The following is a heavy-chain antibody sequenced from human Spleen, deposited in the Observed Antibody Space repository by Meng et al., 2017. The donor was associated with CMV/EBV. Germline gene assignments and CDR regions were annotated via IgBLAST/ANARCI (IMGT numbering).Heavy chain of an antibody. V-gene: IGHV3-23*01. CDR3: AKDRGNWNFFDY. J-gene: IGHJ4*02. CDR2: ISGSGGST. CDR1: GFTFSSYS. Sequence: GESLKISCAASGFTFSSYSMNWVRQAPGKGLEWVSAISGSGGSTYYADSVKGRFTISRDNSKNTLYLQMNSLRAEDTAVYYCAKDRGNWNFFDYWGQGTLVTVSS. D-gene: IGHD4-23*01.